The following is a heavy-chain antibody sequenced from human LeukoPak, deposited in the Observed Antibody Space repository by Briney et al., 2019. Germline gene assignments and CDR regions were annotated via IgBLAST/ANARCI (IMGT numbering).Heavy chain of an antibody. D-gene: IGHD2-21*02. Sequence: GRSLRLSCAASGLTFSSYGMHWVRQAPGKGLEWVAVISYDGSNKYYADSVKGRFTISRDNSKNTLYLQMNSLRAEDTAVYYCASDCGGDCYSLDYWGQGTLVTVSS. V-gene: IGHV3-30*03. CDR3: ASDCGGDCYSLDY. J-gene: IGHJ4*02. CDR1: GLTFSSYG. CDR2: ISYDGSNK.